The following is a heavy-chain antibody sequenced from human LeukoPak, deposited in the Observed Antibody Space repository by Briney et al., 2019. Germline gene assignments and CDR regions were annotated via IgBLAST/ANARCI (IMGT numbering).Heavy chain of an antibody. J-gene: IGHJ4*02. V-gene: IGHV1-69*06. D-gene: IGHD1-1*01. CDR3: AYYHVNEEPPTF. Sequence: GASVKVSCKASGGTFSSYAISWVRQAPGQGLEWMGGIIPIFGTANYAQKFQGRVTITADKSTSTAYMELNSLRAEDTAVYYCAYYHVNEEPPTFWGQGTLVTVSS. CDR1: GGTFSSYA. CDR2: IIPIFGTA.